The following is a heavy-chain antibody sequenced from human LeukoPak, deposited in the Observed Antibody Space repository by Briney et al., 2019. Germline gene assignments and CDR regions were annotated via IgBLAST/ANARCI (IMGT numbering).Heavy chain of an antibody. J-gene: IGHJ4*02. D-gene: IGHD3-22*01. Sequence: SETLSLTCTVSGGSLSSSDYHWGWIRQPPGKGLEWIGSMYYGGSTYYNLSLKSRVTISVDTSKNQSSLKLSSVTAADTAVYFCARDRGSITMIVDTSWGQGTLVTVSS. CDR3: ARDRGSITMIVDTS. V-gene: IGHV4-39*07. CDR1: GGSLSSSDYH. CDR2: MYYGGST.